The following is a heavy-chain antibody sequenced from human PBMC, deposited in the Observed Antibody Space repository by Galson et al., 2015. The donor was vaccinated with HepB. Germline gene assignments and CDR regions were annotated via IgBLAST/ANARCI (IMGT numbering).Heavy chain of an antibody. CDR1: GFTFSSYG. J-gene: IGHJ6*03. CDR2: ISYDGSHK. D-gene: IGHD3-3*01. CDR3: ARGEVRSGYYYMDV. Sequence: SLRLSCAASGFTFSSYGMHWVRQAPGKELEWVALISYDGSHKYYADSVKGRFTISRDNSKNTLYLQVNSLRAEDTGVYYCARGEVRSGYYYMDVWGKGTTVTVSS. V-gene: IGHV3-30*03.